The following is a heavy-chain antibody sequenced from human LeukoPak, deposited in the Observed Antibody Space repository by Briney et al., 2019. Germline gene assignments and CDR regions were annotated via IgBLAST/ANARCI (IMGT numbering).Heavy chain of an antibody. J-gene: IGHJ4*02. D-gene: IGHD1-1*01. Sequence: SQTLSLTCPVTGDSVSSNSATWKWIRQSPSRGLEWLGRTYYRSKWYNDYAVSVKSRMTINPDTSKNQFSLQLNSVTPDDTAVYYCARVVTTGTYYFDYWGQGTLVTVSS. CDR3: ARVVTTGTYYFDY. CDR1: GDSVSSNSAT. V-gene: IGHV6-1*01. CDR2: TYYRSKWYN.